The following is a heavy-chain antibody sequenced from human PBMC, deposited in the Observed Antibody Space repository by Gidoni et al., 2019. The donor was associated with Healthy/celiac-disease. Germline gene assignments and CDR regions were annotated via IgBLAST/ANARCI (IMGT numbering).Heavy chain of an antibody. CDR2: IYYSGST. Sequence: QVQLQASGPGLVKPSQTLSLTCTVSGGSISSGDYYWSWIRQPPGKGLEWIGYIYYSGSTYYNPSLKSRVTISVDTSKNQFSLKLSSVTAADTAVYYCARDGVGGYDSLGYWGQGTLVTVSS. J-gene: IGHJ4*02. D-gene: IGHD5-12*01. CDR3: ARDGVGGYDSLGY. V-gene: IGHV4-30-4*01. CDR1: GGSISSGDYY.